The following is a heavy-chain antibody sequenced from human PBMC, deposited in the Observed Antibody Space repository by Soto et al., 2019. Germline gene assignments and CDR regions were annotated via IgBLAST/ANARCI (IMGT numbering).Heavy chain of an antibody. Sequence: ASVKVSCKASGYTFTSYGISWVRQAPGQGLEWMGWISAYNGNTNYAQKLQGRVTMTTDTSTSTAYMELRSLRSDDTAVYYCARDRPGYYDSSGYYYPDYWGQGTLVTSPQ. CDR1: GYTFTSYG. J-gene: IGHJ4*02. D-gene: IGHD3-22*01. CDR2: ISAYNGNT. V-gene: IGHV1-18*04. CDR3: ARDRPGYYDSSGYYYPDY.